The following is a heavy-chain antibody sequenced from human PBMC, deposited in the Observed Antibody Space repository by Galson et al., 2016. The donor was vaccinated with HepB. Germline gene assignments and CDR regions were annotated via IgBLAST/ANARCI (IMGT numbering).Heavy chain of an antibody. Sequence: SLRLSCAAPGFIFSNYAMMWVRQAPGKGLEWVSTIIGDGSRTYIADSVKGRFGISRDNSKNTLYLQMNSLRADDTAVYYCAKGAGPGKVDWFDPWGQGTLVTVAS. CDR2: IIGDGSRT. J-gene: IGHJ5*02. CDR1: GFIFSNYA. D-gene: IGHD6-13*01. V-gene: IGHV3-23*01. CDR3: AKGAGPGKVDWFDP.